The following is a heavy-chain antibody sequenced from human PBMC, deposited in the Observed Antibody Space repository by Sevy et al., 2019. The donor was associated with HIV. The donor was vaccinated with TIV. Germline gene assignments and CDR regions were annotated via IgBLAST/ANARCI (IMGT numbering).Heavy chain of an antibody. CDR3: AGENAWGRGYS. Sequence: SETLSLTCDVSGYSISSGYYWGWIRQSPGKGLEWIGNVYHTGGTFYNPSLKSRLTISLDTSKNQFSLRLSSVTAADTAMYYCAGENAWGRGYSWGQGTLVTVSS. CDR2: VYHTGGT. V-gene: IGHV4-38-2*01. D-gene: IGHD1-26*01. CDR1: GYSISSGYY. J-gene: IGHJ4*02.